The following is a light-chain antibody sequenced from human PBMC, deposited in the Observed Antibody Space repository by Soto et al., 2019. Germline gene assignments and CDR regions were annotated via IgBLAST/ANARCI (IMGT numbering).Light chain of an antibody. CDR3: MQSAHWPWT. Sequence: DVVMTQSPLSLPVPLGQPASISCRSSQGLVLSDGNTYLSWFHQRPGQSPRRLIYTIFDRASGVPDRLSGSGSGTDFTLKISGLEAEDVGVYYCMQSAHWPWTFGPGTKVEV. CDR2: TIF. V-gene: IGKV2-30*01. CDR1: QGLVLSDGNTY. J-gene: IGKJ1*01.